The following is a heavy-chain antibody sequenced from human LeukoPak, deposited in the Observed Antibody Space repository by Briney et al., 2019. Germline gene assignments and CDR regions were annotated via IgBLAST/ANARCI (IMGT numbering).Heavy chain of an antibody. CDR1: GGSFSGYY. Sequence: SETLSLTCAVYGGSFSGYYWSWIRQPPGKGLEWIGEINHSGSTNYNPSLKSRVTISVDTSKNQFSLKLSSVTVADTAVYYCATTSGHWGQGTLVTVSS. V-gene: IGHV4-34*01. CDR3: ATTSGH. CDR2: INHSGST. J-gene: IGHJ4*02.